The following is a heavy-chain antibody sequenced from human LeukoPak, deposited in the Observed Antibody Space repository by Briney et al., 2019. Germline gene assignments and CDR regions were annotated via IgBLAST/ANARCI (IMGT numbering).Heavy chain of an antibody. CDR2: INPNSGGT. J-gene: IGHJ4*02. Sequence: ASVKVFCKASGHTFTGYYMHWVGQAPGLWLEWMGWINPNSGGTNYAQKFQGRVTMTRDTSISTAYMELSRLRSDDTAVYYCARDSNSGYDYWGQGTLVTVSS. CDR1: GHTFTGYY. CDR3: ARDSNSGYDY. D-gene: IGHD5-12*01. V-gene: IGHV1-2*02.